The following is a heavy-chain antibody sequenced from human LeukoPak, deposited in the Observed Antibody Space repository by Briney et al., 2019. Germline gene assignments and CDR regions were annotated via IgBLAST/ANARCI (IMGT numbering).Heavy chain of an antibody. Sequence: SETLSLTCTVSGGSISSYYWSWIRQPPGKGLEWIGYIYYSGSTNYNPSLKSRVTISVDTSKNQFSLKLSSVTAADTAVYYCARAVGYGDYARYSDYWGQGTLVTVSS. CDR2: IYYSGST. J-gene: IGHJ4*02. V-gene: IGHV4-59*08. CDR3: ARAVGYGDYARYSDY. D-gene: IGHD4-17*01. CDR1: GGSISSYY.